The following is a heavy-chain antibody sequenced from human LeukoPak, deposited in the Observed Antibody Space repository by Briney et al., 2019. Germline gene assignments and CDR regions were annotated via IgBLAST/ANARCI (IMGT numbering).Heavy chain of an antibody. CDR1: GFTVSSNY. Sequence: GSLRLSCAASGFTVSSNYMSWVRQAPGKGLEWVSVIYSGGSTYYADSVKGRFTISRDNSKNTLYLQMNSLRAEDTAVYYCTRGPIQLWLYYGMDVWGQGTTVIVSS. D-gene: IGHD5-18*01. J-gene: IGHJ6*02. CDR2: IYSGGST. CDR3: TRGPIQLWLYYGMDV. V-gene: IGHV3-53*01.